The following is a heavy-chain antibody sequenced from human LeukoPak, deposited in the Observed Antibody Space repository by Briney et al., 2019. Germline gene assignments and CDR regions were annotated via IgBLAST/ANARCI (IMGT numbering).Heavy chain of an antibody. CDR1: GFPFSSNW. Sequence: GGSLRLSCAASGFPFSSNWMHWVRQAPGKGLVWVSRINNDGRATNYADSVKGRFTISRDNSKNTLYLQMNSLRAEDTAVYYCAKQRGRGSGYYLMDYWGQGTLVTVSS. V-gene: IGHV3-74*01. J-gene: IGHJ4*02. CDR3: AKQRGRGSGYYLMDY. CDR2: INNDGRAT. D-gene: IGHD3-22*01.